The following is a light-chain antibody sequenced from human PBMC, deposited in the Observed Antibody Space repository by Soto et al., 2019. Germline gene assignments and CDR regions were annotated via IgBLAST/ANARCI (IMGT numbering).Light chain of an antibody. J-gene: IGKJ1*01. Sequence: DIQLTQSPSTLSASVGDRVTITCRASQSIGRFLAWYQQKPGKAPKLLVYDASTLQSGVASRFSGSGSGTELTRIISGLQPDDSATYYCQQYTNTNTPWMFGQGTKVDIK. CDR1: QSIGRF. CDR3: QQYTNTNTPWM. V-gene: IGKV1-5*01. CDR2: DAS.